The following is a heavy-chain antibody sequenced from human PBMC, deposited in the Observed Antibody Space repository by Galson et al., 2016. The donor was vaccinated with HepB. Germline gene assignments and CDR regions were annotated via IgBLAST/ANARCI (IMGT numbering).Heavy chain of an antibody. CDR2: INPAGSSK. J-gene: IGHJ4*02. CDR3: ASVAFDWHHLDD. D-gene: IGHD3-9*01. V-gene: IGHV3-74*03. Sequence: LRLSCSASGFTFSTYWMNWVRQAPTKGLAWVPRINPAGSSKMYADPVGGRSTISRDDARSTLYLQVNNLRADVTTVDFCASVAFDWHHLDDWGQGALVTVSS. CDR1: GFTFSTYW.